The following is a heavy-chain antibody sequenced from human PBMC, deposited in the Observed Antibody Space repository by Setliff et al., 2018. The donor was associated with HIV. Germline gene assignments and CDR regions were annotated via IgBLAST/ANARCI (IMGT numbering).Heavy chain of an antibody. J-gene: IGHJ4*02. Sequence: PGGSLRLSCAASGFTFSTYWMSWVRQAPGKGLEWVANIKQDGSEKYYVDSVKVRLTISRDNAKNSLYLQMNSVRAEDTAVYYCASGLRYYGSGSYPFGYWGQGTLVTVSS. CDR3: ASGLRYYGSGSYPFGY. CDR2: IKQDGSEK. V-gene: IGHV3-7*01. D-gene: IGHD3-10*01. CDR1: GFTFSTYW.